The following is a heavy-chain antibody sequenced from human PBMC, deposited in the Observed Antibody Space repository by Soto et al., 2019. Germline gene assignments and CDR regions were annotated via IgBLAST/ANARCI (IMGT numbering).Heavy chain of an antibody. CDR3: ARVPSDPYDSSGHDAFDI. D-gene: IGHD3-22*01. CDR2: VNPNSGNT. Sequence: GASVKVSCKASGYTFTSYDINWVRQATGQGLEWMGWVNPNSGNTGYAQKFQGRVTMTRNTSISTAYMELSSLRSEDTAVYYCARVPSDPYDSSGHDAFDIWGQGTMVTVSS. V-gene: IGHV1-8*01. CDR1: GYTFTSYD. J-gene: IGHJ3*02.